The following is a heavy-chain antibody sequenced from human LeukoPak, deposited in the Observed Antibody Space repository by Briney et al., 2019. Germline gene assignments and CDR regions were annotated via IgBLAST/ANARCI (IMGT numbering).Heavy chain of an antibody. Sequence: SETLSLTCTVSGGSISSYYWGWIRQPPGKGLEWIGSIYYSGSTYYNPSLKSRVTISVDTSKNQFSLKLSSVTAADTAVYYCARSVATISGYYMDVWGKGTTVTVSS. CDR2: IYYSGST. D-gene: IGHD5-12*01. CDR3: ARSVATISGYYMDV. J-gene: IGHJ6*03. V-gene: IGHV4-39*07. CDR1: GGSISSYY.